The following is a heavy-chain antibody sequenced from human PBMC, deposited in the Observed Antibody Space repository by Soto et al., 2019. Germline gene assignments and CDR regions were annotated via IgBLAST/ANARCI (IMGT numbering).Heavy chain of an antibody. D-gene: IGHD6-19*01. CDR2: IYYSGST. CDR1: GGSISSYY. Sequence: SETLSLTCTVSGGSISSYYWGWIRQPPGKGLEWIGSIYYSGSTYYNPSLKSRVTISVDTSKNQFSLKLSSVTAADTAVYYCARRPGWFDFDYWGQGTLVTVSS. V-gene: IGHV4-39*01. CDR3: ARRPGWFDFDY. J-gene: IGHJ4*02.